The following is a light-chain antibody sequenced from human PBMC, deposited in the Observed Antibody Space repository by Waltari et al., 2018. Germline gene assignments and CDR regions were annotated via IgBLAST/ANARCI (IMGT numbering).Light chain of an antibody. V-gene: IGLV3-21*02. J-gene: IGLJ3*02. CDR2: VDN. CDR1: SIESKM. CDR3: QVWDSVTDPWV. Sequence: SYVLTQPPSVSVAPGQTARITWGGNSIESKMVHWYQRKPGQAPVLVVYVDNHRPSGIPERFSGSNFGNTATLTISRVEAGDEADYLCQVWDSVTDPWVFGGGTKLTVL.